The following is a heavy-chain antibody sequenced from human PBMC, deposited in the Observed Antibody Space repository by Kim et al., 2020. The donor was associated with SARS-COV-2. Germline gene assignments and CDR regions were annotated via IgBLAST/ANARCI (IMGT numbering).Heavy chain of an antibody. CDR3: ARQYTSPAPYCGLDV. D-gene: IGHD6-19*01. CDR1: GDSVSSNSAA. CDR2: TYYRSKWYN. Sequence: SQTLSLTCAVSGDSVSSNSAAWNWIRQSPSRGLEWLGRTYYRSKWYNDYAVSVRSRIIINPDTSKNQFSLQLSSVTPEDTAVYYCARQYTSPAPYCGLDVWGQGTTVTVSS. J-gene: IGHJ6*02. V-gene: IGHV6-1*01.